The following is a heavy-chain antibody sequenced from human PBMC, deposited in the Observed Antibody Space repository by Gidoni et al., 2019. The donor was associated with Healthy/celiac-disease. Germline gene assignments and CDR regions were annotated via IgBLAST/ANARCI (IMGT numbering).Heavy chain of an antibody. Sequence: QVQLVESGGGVVQPGRSLRLSCAASGFPFSSYGMHWVRQAPGKGLEGVAVIWYDGSNKYYADSVKGRFTISRDNSKNTLYLQMNSLRAEDTAVYYCASDFSSGAPMAVDYWGQGTLVTVSS. J-gene: IGHJ4*02. V-gene: IGHV3-33*01. D-gene: IGHD6-19*01. CDR2: IWYDGSNK. CDR1: GFPFSSYG. CDR3: ASDFSSGAPMAVDY.